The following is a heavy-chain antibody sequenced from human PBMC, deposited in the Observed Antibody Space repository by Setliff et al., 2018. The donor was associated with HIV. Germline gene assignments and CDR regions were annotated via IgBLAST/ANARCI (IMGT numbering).Heavy chain of an antibody. J-gene: IGHJ4*02. CDR1: GGAIRINDYY. V-gene: IGHV4-39*01. Sequence: PSETLSLTCTVSGGAIRINDYYWGWIRQPPGKGLEWLGGIHYTGSTYDNPSLKSRLTKSIDTSKNQFSMKLTSVTAADTAVYYCARRWAADGTFDYWGQGTQVTVSS. D-gene: IGHD6-13*01. CDR2: IHYTGST. CDR3: ARRWAADGTFDY.